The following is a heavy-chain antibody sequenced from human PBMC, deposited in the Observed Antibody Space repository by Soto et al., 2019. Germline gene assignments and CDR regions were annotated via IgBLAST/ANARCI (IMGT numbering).Heavy chain of an antibody. CDR3: ARHRFTSGSDYFDY. CDR2: INPRNGDA. D-gene: IGHD1-1*01. Sequence: ASVKVSCKASGYTFTDYNLHWVRKAPGQGLEWMGSINPRNGDAVSAQKFQARVTMTRDASITTAYMELIRLTSPDTAVYYCARHRFTSGSDYFDYWGQGTLVTVSS. V-gene: IGHV1-2*02. CDR1: GYTFTDYN. J-gene: IGHJ4*02.